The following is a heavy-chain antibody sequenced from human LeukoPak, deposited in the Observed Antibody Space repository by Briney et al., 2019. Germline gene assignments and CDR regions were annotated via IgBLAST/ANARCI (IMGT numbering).Heavy chain of an antibody. CDR3: ARDGGRYYYYGMDV. J-gene: IGHJ6*02. CDR1: GFTFSGSA. V-gene: IGHV3-53*04. Sequence: GGSLRLSCVASGFTFSGSAMHWVRQASGKGLEWVSVIYSGGSTYYADSVKGRFTISRHNSKNTLYLQMNSLRAEDTAVYYCARDGGRYYYYGMDVWGQGTTVTVSS. D-gene: IGHD3-16*01. CDR2: IYSGGST.